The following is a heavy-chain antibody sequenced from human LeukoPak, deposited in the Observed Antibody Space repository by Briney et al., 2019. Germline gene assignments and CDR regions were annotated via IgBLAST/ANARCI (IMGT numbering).Heavy chain of an antibody. D-gene: IGHD3-16*01. CDR3: ARITEYYFGY. CDR1: GVSISSYY. J-gene: IGHJ4*02. CDR2: IYYSGST. Sequence: PSETLSLTCTVSGVSISSYYWSSIRQPPGKGLEWIGYIYYSGSTNYNPSLKSRVTISVDTSKNQFSLKLSSVTAADTAVYYCARITEYYFGYWGQGTLVTVSS. V-gene: IGHV4-59*01.